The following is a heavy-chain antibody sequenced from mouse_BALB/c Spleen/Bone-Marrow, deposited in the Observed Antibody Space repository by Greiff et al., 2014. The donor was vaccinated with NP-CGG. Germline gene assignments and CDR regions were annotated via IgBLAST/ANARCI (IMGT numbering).Heavy chain of an antibody. CDR1: GYSITSGYY. CDR2: ISYDGSN. Sequence: EVQLQQSGPGLVEPSQSLSLTCSVTGYSITSGYYWNWIRQFPGNKLEWMGYISYDGSNNYNPSLKNRISITRDTSKNQFFLKLNSVTTEDTATYYCAYYYYAMDYWGQGTSVTVSS. CDR3: AYYYYAMDY. J-gene: IGHJ4*01. V-gene: IGHV3-6*02.